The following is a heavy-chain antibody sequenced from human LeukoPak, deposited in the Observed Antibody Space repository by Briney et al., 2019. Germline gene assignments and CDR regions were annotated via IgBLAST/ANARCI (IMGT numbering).Heavy chain of an antibody. V-gene: IGHV1-69*04. CDR3: ARDHYGSGSYWDHSEPDYYYYGMDV. Sequence: ASVKVSCKASGGTFSSYAISWVRQAPGQGLEWMGRIIPILGIANYAQKFQGRVTITADKSTSTAYMELSSLRSEDTAVYYCARDHYGSGSYWDHSEPDYYYYGMDVWGQGTTVTVSS. J-gene: IGHJ6*02. D-gene: IGHD3-10*01. CDR1: GGTFSSYA. CDR2: IIPILGIA.